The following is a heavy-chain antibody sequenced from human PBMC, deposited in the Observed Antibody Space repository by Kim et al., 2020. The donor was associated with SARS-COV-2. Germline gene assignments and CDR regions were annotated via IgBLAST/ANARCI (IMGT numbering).Heavy chain of an antibody. D-gene: IGHD6-13*01. V-gene: IGHV3-33*01. J-gene: IGHJ4*02. CDR3: ARDSFGAAAGIFDY. Sequence: ADSVKGRFTISRDNSKNTLYLQMNSLRAEDTAVYYCARDSFGAAAGIFDYWGQGTLVTVSS.